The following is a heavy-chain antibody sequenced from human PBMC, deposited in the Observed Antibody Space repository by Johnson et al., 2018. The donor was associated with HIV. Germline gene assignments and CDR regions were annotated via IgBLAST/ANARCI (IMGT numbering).Heavy chain of an antibody. CDR3: AKDSLSMITWGGAFDI. J-gene: IGHJ3*02. D-gene: IGHD7-27*01. CDR1: RFTFDDYA. CDR2: INWDGDST. V-gene: IGHV3-43*01. Sequence: QLVVSGGGVVQPGRSLRLSCETSRFTFDDYAMHWVRQAPGKGLEWVSLINWDGDSTYYADSVKGRFTISRDNSKNSLYLQMNSLRTEDTALYYCAKDSLSMITWGGAFDIWGQGTMVTVSS.